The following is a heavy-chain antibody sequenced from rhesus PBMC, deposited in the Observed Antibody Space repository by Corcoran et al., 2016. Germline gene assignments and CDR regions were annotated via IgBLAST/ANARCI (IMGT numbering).Heavy chain of an antibody. J-gene: IGHJ4*01. CDR1: GGSISGYY. CDR3: ARRFDY. Sequence: QVQLQESGPGLVKPSETLSLTCTVSGGSISGYYWNWIRQPPGKGLDWIGNIYGSGSTPNYNPSRQSRVTLSVDTSKNQLSLKLSSVTAADTAVYYCARRFDYWGQGVLVTVSS. V-gene: IGHV4S11*01. CDR2: IYGSGSTP.